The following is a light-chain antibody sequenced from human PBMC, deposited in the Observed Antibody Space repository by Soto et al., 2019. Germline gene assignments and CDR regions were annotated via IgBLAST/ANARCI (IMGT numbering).Light chain of an antibody. CDR1: SSNIGSNY. Sequence: QSVLTQPPSVSAAPGQKVTISCSGSSSNIGSNYVSWYQQLPGTAPKVLIYDSDKRPSGIPDRFSGSKSGTSATLGITGLQTGDEADYYCGTWDSRPRVWVFGGGTKLTVL. CDR3: GTWDSRPRVWV. V-gene: IGLV1-51*01. CDR2: DSD. J-gene: IGLJ3*02.